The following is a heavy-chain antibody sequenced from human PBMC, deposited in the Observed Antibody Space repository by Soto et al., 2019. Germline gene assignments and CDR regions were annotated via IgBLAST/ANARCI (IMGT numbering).Heavy chain of an antibody. CDR3: AAFCSGGDCDRFDY. V-gene: IGHV3-9*01. CDR1: GFTFDEYA. Sequence: VHLVESGGGLVPPGTSLRLSCAASGFTFDEYAMHWVRQAPGKGLEWVSGISWNSGDIDYVDSVKGRFTISRDNAQNSLHLEMNSLRAEDTALYYCAAFCSGGDCDRFDYWGRGTLVTVSS. D-gene: IGHD2-15*01. J-gene: IGHJ4*02. CDR2: ISWNSGDI.